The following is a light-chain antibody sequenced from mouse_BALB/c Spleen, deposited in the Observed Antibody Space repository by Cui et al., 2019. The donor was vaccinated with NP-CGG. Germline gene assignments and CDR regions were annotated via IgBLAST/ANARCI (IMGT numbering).Light chain of an antibody. V-gene: IGLV1*01. CDR1: TGAVTTTNY. CDR2: GTN. Sequence: QAVLTSESATTTLPGETVTLTCRSSTGAVTTTNYANWVQEKPDHLFTGLIGGTNNRAPGVPARFSGSLIGDKAALTITGAQTEDEAIYFCALWYSNHWVFGGGTKLTVL. CDR3: ALWYSNHWV. J-gene: IGLJ1*01.